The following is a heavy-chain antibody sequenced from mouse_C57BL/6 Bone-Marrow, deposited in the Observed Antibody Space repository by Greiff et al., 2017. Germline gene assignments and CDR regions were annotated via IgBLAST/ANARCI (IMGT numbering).Heavy chain of an antibody. CDR2: ISYSGST. J-gene: IGHJ4*01. CDR3: ARGGTFYYYAMDY. CDR1: GYSITSGYD. Sequence: VQLKESGPGMVKPSQSLSLTCTVTGYSITSGYDWHWIRHFPGNKLEWMGYISYSGSTNYNPSLKSRISITHDTSKNHFFLKLNSVTTEDTATYYCARGGTFYYYAMDYWGQGTSVTVSS. V-gene: IGHV3-1*01.